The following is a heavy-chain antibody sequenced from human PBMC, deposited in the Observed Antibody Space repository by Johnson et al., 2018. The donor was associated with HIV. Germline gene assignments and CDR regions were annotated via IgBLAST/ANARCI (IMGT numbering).Heavy chain of an antibody. CDR1: GFTFSSYA. J-gene: IGHJ3*02. CDR3: ARFDEGWTSVDI. Sequence: QVQLVESGGGLVQPGGSLRLSCAASGFTFSSYAMHWVRQAPGKGLEWVAVISYDGSNKYYADSVKGLFTISRDNSKNTLYLQMNSLRAEDTAVYYCARFDEGWTSVDIWGQGTMVTVSS. V-gene: IGHV3-30*04. CDR2: ISYDGSNK. D-gene: IGHD2-15*01.